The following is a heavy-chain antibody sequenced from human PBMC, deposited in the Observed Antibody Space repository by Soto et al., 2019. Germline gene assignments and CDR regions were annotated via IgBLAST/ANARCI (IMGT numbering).Heavy chain of an antibody. J-gene: IGHJ4*02. D-gene: IGHD2-2*01. Sequence: EVQLLESGGGLVQPGGSLRLSCAASGVTFSSYAMSWVRQAPGKGLEWVSAISGSGDSTYYADSVKGRFTISRDNSKNTLYLQLNSLRAEDTAVYYCAKFGRVVAAARIDYWGQGTLVTVSS. CDR3: AKFGRVVAAARIDY. V-gene: IGHV3-23*01. CDR1: GVTFSSYA. CDR2: ISGSGDST.